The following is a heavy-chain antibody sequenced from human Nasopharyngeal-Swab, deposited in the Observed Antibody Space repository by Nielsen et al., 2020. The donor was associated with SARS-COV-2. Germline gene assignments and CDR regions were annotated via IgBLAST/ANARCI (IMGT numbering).Heavy chain of an antibody. CDR2: ISYDGSNK. CDR1: GFAFSNYA. D-gene: IGHD5-18*01. V-gene: IGHV3-30-3*01. Sequence: GESLKISCAASGFAFSNYAMSWVRQAPGKGLEWVAVISYDGSNKYYADSVKGRFTISRDNSKNTLYLQMNSLRAEDTAVYYCARGLGLWSFDYWGQGTLVTVSS. CDR3: ARGLGLWSFDY. J-gene: IGHJ4*02.